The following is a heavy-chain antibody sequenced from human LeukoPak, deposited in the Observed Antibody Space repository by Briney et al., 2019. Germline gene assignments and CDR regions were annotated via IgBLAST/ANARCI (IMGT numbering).Heavy chain of an antibody. CDR1: GGSISSYY. CDR2: IYTSGST. D-gene: IGHD2-15*01. J-gene: IGHJ5*02. Sequence: SETLFLTCTVSGGSISSYYWSWIRQPPGKGLEWIGYIYTSGSTNYNPSLKSRVTISVDTSKNQFSLKLSSVTAADTAVYYCARQRYCSGGSCYYNWFDPWGQGTLVTVSS. CDR3: ARQRYCSGGSCYYNWFDP. V-gene: IGHV4-4*09.